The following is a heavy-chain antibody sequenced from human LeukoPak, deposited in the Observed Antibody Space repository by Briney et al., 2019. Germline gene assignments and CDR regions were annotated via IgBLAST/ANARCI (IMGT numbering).Heavy chain of an antibody. D-gene: IGHD6-6*01. J-gene: IGHJ4*02. V-gene: IGHV4-34*01. CDR2: ISHSGST. CDR3: ARVDSWSSIDS. CDR1: GGSSSDYY. Sequence: SETLPLTCAVYGGSSSDYYWNWIRQPPGKGLEWIGEISHSGSTNYNPSLESRVTISIDTSKKQFSLKLNSVIAADTAVYYCARVDSWSSIDSWGQGTLVTVSS.